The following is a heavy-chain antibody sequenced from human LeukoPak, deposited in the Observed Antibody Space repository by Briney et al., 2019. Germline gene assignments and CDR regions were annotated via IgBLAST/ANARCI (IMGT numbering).Heavy chain of an antibody. CDR2: INHSGST. Sequence: SETLSLTCAVYGGSFSGYYWSWIRQPPGKGLEWIGEINHSGSTNYNPSLKSRVTISVDTSKNQFSLKLSSVTAADTAVYYCASGITMVRGVIRKTYNWFDPWGQGTLVTVSS. CDR3: ASGITMVRGVIRKTYNWFDP. D-gene: IGHD3-10*01. J-gene: IGHJ5*02. V-gene: IGHV4-34*01. CDR1: GGSFSGYY.